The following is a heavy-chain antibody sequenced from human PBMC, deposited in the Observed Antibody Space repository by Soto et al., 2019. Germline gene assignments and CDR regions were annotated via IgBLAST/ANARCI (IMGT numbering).Heavy chain of an antibody. J-gene: IGHJ4*02. D-gene: IGHD6-25*01. CDR1: GGSFSAYY. Sequence: PSETLSLTCYVYGGSFSAYYWNWIRQPPGKGLGWIGQTDQSGSTHYNPSLKTRVTISVXXXXXXFXLXVXXXTAVXTALYYCVQISSDRSGNVFDFWGQGTLVTVS. CDR3: VQISSDRSGNVFDF. CDR2: TDQSGST. V-gene: IGHV4-34*01.